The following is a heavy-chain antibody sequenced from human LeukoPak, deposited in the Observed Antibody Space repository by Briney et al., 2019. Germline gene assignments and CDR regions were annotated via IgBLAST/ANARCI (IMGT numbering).Heavy chain of an antibody. V-gene: IGHV3-15*01. Sequence: PGGSLRLSCAASGFTFSNAWMSWVRQAPGKGLEWVGRIKSKTDGGTTDYAAPVKGRFTISRDDSKNTLYLQMNSLKTEDTAVYYCTTVMITFGGVIVNPYDYWGQGTPVTVSS. D-gene: IGHD3-16*02. CDR3: TTVMITFGGVIVNPYDY. J-gene: IGHJ4*02. CDR1: GFTFSNAW. CDR2: IKSKTDGGTT.